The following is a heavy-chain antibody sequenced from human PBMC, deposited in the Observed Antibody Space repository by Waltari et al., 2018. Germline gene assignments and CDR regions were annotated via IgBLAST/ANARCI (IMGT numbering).Heavy chain of an antibody. V-gene: IGHV4-38-2*01. Sequence: QVQLQESGPGLVKPSETLSLTCAVSGYPISSGYYWGWIRQPPGKGLEWIGSIYHCGSTYYNPSLKSRVTIAVDTSKNQFSLKLSSVTAADTAVYYCARLYYDFWSGYYHNWFDPWGQGTLVTVSS. D-gene: IGHD3-3*01. CDR2: IYHCGST. CDR3: ARLYYDFWSGYYHNWFDP. CDR1: GYPISSGYY. J-gene: IGHJ5*02.